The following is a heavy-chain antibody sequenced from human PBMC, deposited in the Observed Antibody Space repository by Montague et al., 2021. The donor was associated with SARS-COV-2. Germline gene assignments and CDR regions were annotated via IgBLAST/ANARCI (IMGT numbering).Heavy chain of an antibody. CDR1: GGSISSISYY. D-gene: IGHD6-13*01. J-gene: IGHJ5*01. V-gene: IGHV4-39*01. CDR2: IYYSTST. CDR3: ARQHLRELVSTPRCFDS. Sequence: SETLSLTCTVSGGSISSISYYWGWLPQRPGKGLEWIVSIYYSTSTYYTPSIKSPVTISADTSKYQFSLNLSSVTAAATAVYYCARQHLRELVSTPRCFDSGGQGTLVTVSS.